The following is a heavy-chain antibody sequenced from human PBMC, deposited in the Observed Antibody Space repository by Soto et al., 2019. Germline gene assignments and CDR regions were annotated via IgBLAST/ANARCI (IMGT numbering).Heavy chain of an antibody. Sequence: SVKVSCKASGGTFSSYTISWVRQAPGQGLEWMGRIIPILGIANYAQKFQGRVTITADKSTSTAYMELSSLRSEDTAVYYCARGARSGYNWFDPWGQGTLVTVSS. D-gene: IGHD3-3*01. CDR3: ARGARSGYNWFDP. CDR1: GGTFSSYT. CDR2: IIPILGIA. V-gene: IGHV1-69*02. J-gene: IGHJ5*02.